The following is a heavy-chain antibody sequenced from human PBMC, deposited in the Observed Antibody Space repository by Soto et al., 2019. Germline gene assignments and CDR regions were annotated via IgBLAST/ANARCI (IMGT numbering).Heavy chain of an antibody. CDR2: INPSGGST. D-gene: IGHD6-13*01. CDR1: GYTLIMYY. V-gene: IGHV1-46*03. CDR3: TRFVAAAGHDY. J-gene: IGHJ4*02. Sequence: ASLKVSCKASGYTLIMYYIHWMRQAPGQGLEWMGLINPSGGSTTYAQKFQGRVTMTRDTSTSTVYMELSSLRSEDTAVYYCTRFVAAAGHDYWGQGTLVTVSS.